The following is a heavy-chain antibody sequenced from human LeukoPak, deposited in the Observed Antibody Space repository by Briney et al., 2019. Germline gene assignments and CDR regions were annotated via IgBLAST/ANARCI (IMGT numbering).Heavy chain of an antibody. V-gene: IGHV4-34*01. CDR1: GGSFSGYY. D-gene: IGHD2-2*01. CDR2: INHSGST. Sequence: KPSETLSLTCAVYGGSFSGYYWSWIRQPPGKGLEWIGEINHSGSTNYNPSLKSRVTISVDTSKNQFSLKLSSVTAADTAVYYCARGLGCSSTSCDYYYYMDVWGKGTTVTVSS. J-gene: IGHJ6*03. CDR3: ARGLGCSSTSCDYYYYMDV.